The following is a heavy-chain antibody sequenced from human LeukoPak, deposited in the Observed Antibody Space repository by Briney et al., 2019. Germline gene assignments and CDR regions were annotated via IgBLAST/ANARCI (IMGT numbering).Heavy chain of an antibody. V-gene: IGHV4-4*07. J-gene: IGHJ6*03. Sequence: SETLSLTFTASDGSISSYSWSWIRQPPGKGLEWIRRIYTSGSTNYNPSLKSRVTMSVDTSQNKFSMKLSSVTAAVSDVYYCERGSVGGSSIQYYYYYMDVWGKGTTVTVSS. D-gene: IGHD3-3*01. CDR2: IYTSGST. CDR3: ERGSVGGSSIQYYYYYMDV. CDR1: DGSISSYS.